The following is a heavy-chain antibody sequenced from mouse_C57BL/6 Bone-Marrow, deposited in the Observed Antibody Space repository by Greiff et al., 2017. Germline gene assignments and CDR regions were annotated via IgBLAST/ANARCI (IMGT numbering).Heavy chain of an antibody. CDR2: INPYNGGT. Sequence: EVQLQQSGPVLVKPGASVKMSCKASGYTFTDYYMNWVKQSHGKSLEWIGVINPYNGGTSYKQKFKGKATLTVDKSSSTAYMELNSLTSEDSAVYYCARTAYRGYWYFDVWGTGTTVTVSS. V-gene: IGHV1-19*01. CDR1: GYTFTDYY. J-gene: IGHJ1*03. D-gene: IGHD2-12*01. CDR3: ARTAYRGYWYFDV.